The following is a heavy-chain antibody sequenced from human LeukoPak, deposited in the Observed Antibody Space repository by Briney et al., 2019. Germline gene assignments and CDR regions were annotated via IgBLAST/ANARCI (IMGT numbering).Heavy chain of an antibody. CDR3: ASSLEYSSGWYLPFDP. J-gene: IGHJ5*02. CDR1: GYTFTGYY. Sequence: ASVKVSCKASGYTFTGYYMHWVRQAPGQGLEWMGWINPNSGGTNYAQKFQGRVTMTRDTSISTAYMELSRLRSDDTAVYYCASSLEYSSGWYLPFDPWGQGTLVTVSS. D-gene: IGHD6-19*01. V-gene: IGHV1-2*02. CDR2: INPNSGGT.